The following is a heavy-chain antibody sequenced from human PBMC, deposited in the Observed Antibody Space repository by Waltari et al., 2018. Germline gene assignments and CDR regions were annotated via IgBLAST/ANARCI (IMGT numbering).Heavy chain of an antibody. CDR2: ISRSTTYI. V-gene: IGHV3-21*05. D-gene: IGHD7-27*01. Sequence: EVQLVESGGGLVKPGGSLRLSCGASGFSFSSYSMNWVRQAPGKGLEWGVFISRSTTYIHYADAVKGRFTISRDNAKNSLYLQMNSLRVEDTAVYYCVSGGWGFYFDYWGQGTVVTVSS. CDR1: GFSFSSYS. J-gene: IGHJ4*02. CDR3: VSGGWGFYFDY.